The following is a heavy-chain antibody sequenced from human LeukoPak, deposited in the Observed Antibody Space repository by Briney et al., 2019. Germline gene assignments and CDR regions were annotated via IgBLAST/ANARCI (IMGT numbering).Heavy chain of an antibody. V-gene: IGHV4-38-2*02. CDR2: IYHSGRT. CDR3: ARAPNWNYSDY. CDR1: GYSISSGYY. Sequence: SETLSLTCTVSGYSISSGYYWGWIRQPPGKGLEWIGSIYHSGRTYYNPSLKSRVTISVDTSKNQFSLKLTSVTAADTAVYYCARAPNWNYSDYWGQGTLVTVSS. J-gene: IGHJ4*02. D-gene: IGHD1-1*01.